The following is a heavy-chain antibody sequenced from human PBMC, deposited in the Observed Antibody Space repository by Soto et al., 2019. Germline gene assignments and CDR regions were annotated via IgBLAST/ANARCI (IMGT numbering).Heavy chain of an antibody. Sequence: LSLTCTVSGGSISSGDYYWSWIRQPPGKGLEWIGYIYYSGSTYYNPSLKSRVTISVDTSKNQFSLKLSSVTAADTAVYYCATQVYCGGDCYPTPIDYWGQGTLVTVSS. D-gene: IGHD2-21*02. V-gene: IGHV4-30-4*01. CDR1: GGSISSGDYY. CDR3: ATQVYCGGDCYPTPIDY. J-gene: IGHJ4*02. CDR2: IYYSGST.